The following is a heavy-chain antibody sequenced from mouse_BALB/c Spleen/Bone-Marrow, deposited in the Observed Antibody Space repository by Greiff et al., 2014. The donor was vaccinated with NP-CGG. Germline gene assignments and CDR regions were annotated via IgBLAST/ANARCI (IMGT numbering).Heavy chain of an antibody. D-gene: IGHD1-1*01. V-gene: IGHV1-18*01. Sequence: EVQRVESGPELVKPGASMKISCKASGYSFTGYTMNWVKQSHGKNLEWIGLINPYNGGTSYNQKFKGKATLTVDKSSTTAYMELLSLTSEDSAVYYCARDGTPYYGMDYWGQGTSVTVSS. CDR2: INPYNGGT. CDR3: ARDGTPYYGMDY. CDR1: GYSFTGYT. J-gene: IGHJ4*01.